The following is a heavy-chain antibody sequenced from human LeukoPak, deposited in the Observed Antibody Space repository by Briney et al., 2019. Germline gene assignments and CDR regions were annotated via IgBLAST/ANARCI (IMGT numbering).Heavy chain of an antibody. J-gene: IGHJ6*04. V-gene: IGHV3-23*01. CDR3: AELGITMIGGV. CDR1: GFTFSSYA. CDR2: ISGSGRNT. Sequence: GGSLRLSCAASGFTFSSYAMSWVRQAPGNGLEWISAISGSGRNTYYADSVKGRFTISRDNAKNSLYLQMNSLRAEDTAVYYCAELGITMIGGVWGKGTTVTISS. D-gene: IGHD3-10*02.